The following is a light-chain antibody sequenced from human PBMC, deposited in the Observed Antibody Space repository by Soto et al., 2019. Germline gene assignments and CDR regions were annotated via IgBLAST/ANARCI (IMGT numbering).Light chain of an antibody. Sequence: IQMTHSPSSLSASVGDRVSITCRASQSIGTFLNWYQQKPGEAPNLLIHTSFTLYSGVPSRFSGTGSGTDFTLTISSLQPEDFATYFCQQAFSAEWTFGQGTKVDI. V-gene: IGKV1-39*01. CDR2: TSF. J-gene: IGKJ1*01. CDR3: QQAFSAEWT. CDR1: QSIGTF.